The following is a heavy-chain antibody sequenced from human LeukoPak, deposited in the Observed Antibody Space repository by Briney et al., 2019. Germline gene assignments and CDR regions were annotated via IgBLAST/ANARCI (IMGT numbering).Heavy chain of an antibody. D-gene: IGHD1-26*01. CDR3: ARDPGSYSHLDY. CDR2: IVPIFGTA. Sequence: SVKVSCKASGGTFSSYAISWVRQAPGQGLEWMGGIVPIFGTANYAQKFQGRVTITADESTSTAYMELSSLRSEDTAVYYCARDPGSYSHLDYWGQGTLVTVSS. J-gene: IGHJ4*02. V-gene: IGHV1-69*13. CDR1: GGTFSSYA.